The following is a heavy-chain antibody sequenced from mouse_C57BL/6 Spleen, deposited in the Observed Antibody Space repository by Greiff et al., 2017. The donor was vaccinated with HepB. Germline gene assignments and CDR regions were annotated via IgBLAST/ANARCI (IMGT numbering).Heavy chain of an antibody. D-gene: IGHD1-1*01. Sequence: QVQLQQPGAELVKPGASVKMSCKASGYTFTSYWITWVKQRPGQGLEWIGDIYPGSGSTNYNEKFKSKATLTVDTSSSTAYMQLSCLTSEDSAVYYCARVGGGITTVVGGFDYWGQGTTLTVSS. CDR1: GYTFTSYW. CDR2: IYPGSGST. V-gene: IGHV1-55*01. CDR3: ARVGGGITTVVGGFDY. J-gene: IGHJ2*01.